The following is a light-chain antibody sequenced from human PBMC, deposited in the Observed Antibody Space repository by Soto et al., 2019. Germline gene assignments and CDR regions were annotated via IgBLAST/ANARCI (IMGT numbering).Light chain of an antibody. Sequence: EIVMTQSPATLSVSPGERATLSCRASQSVSSSYLAWYQQKPGQAPRLLIYGASIRAIGIPARFSGSGSGTEFILTINSLQSEDFAVYYCQQYGGSPRTFGQGTKVDIK. CDR3: QQYGGSPRT. V-gene: IGKV3-15*01. CDR1: QSVSSSY. J-gene: IGKJ1*01. CDR2: GAS.